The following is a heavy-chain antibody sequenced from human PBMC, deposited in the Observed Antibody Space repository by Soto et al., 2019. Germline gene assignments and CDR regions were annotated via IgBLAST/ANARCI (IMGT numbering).Heavy chain of an antibody. CDR2: IIPIFGTA. CDR3: ARDVRGSGWSLGYFQH. Sequence: SVKVSCKASGGTFSSYAISWVRQAPGQGLEWIGGIIPIFGTANYADSVKGRFTISRDDSKNTLFLQMNSLRAEDTAVYYCARDVRGSGWSLGYFQHWGQGTRVTVSS. V-gene: IGHV1-69*05. CDR1: GGTFSSYA. D-gene: IGHD6-19*01. J-gene: IGHJ1*01.